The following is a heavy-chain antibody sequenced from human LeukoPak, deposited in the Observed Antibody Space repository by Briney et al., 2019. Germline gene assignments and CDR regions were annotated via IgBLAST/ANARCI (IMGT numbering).Heavy chain of an antibody. V-gene: IGHV4-39*01. D-gene: IGHD3-22*01. CDR2: IYYSGST. J-gene: IGHJ4*02. CDR1: GGSISSSSYY. Sequence: PSETLSLTCTVSGGSISSSSYYWGWIRQPPGKGLEWLGSIYYSGSTYYNPSLKSRVTISVDTSKNQFSLKLSSVTAADTAVYYCARPLYYYDSSGYHFWGQGTLVTVSS. CDR3: ARPLYYYDSSGYHF.